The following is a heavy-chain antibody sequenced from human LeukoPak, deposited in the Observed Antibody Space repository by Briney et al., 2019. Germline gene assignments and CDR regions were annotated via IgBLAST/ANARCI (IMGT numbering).Heavy chain of an antibody. CDR1: GFTFNNYD. CDR3: ARFGNSYGYYFDY. Sequence: GGSLRLSCAASGFTFNNYDIHWVRQAPGKGLEWVSYISSSGSTIYYADSVKGRFTISRDNAKNSLYLQMNSLRAEDTAVYYCARFGNSYGYYFDYWGQGTLVTVSS. V-gene: IGHV3-48*04. D-gene: IGHD5-18*01. J-gene: IGHJ4*02. CDR2: ISSSGSTI.